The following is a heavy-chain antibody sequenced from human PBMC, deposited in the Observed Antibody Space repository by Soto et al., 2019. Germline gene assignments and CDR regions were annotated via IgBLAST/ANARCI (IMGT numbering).Heavy chain of an antibody. CDR1: GGSISSGDW. CDR2: IYSGGST. J-gene: IGHJ4*02. CDR3: ARRGCDSIFASLDY. D-gene: IGHD2-21*02. V-gene: IGHV4-4*02. Sequence: QVQLQESGPGLVKPSGTLSLTCAVSGGSISSGDWCWSWVRQSPGKGLEWIGEIYSGGSTTYNPSCKSRVTISADKAENQYSLMLSSVTAADTALYHCARRGCDSIFASLDYWGQGTLVTVSS.